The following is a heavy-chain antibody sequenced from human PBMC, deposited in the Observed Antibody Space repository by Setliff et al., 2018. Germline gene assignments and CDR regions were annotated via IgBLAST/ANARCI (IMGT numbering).Heavy chain of an antibody. CDR3: ARRATYYNFWSGYYDY. J-gene: IGHJ4*02. CDR1: GGSISSSSYY. V-gene: IGHV4-39*07. CDR2: IYYSGST. Sequence: SETLSLTCTVSGGSISSSSYYWGWIRQPPGKGLEWLGSIYYSGSTYYNPSLKSRVTISVDTSKNQFSLKLSSVTAADTAVYYCARRATYYNFWSGYYDYWGQGTLVTVSS. D-gene: IGHD3-3*01.